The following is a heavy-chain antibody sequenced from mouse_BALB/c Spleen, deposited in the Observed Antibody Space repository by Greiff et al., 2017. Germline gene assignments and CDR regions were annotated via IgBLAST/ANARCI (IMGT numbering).Heavy chain of an antibody. Sequence: EVKLQESGPGLVKPSQSLSLTCTVTGYSITSDYAWNWIRQFPGNKLEWMGYISYSGSTSYNPSLKSRISITRDTSKNQFFLQLNSVTTEDTATYYCASSITTVVEPWYFDVWGAGTTVTVSS. CDR3: ASSITTVVEPWYFDV. CDR1: GYSITSDYA. J-gene: IGHJ1*01. V-gene: IGHV3-2*02. D-gene: IGHD1-1*01. CDR2: ISYSGST.